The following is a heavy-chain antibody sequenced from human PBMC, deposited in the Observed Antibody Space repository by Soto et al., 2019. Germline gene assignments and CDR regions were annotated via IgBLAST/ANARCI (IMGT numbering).Heavy chain of an antibody. CDR2: IVVGTNNT. V-gene: IGHV1-58*01. D-gene: IGHD4-17*01. CDR1: GLSFSSSA. Sequence: GASVKVSCKTSGLSFSSSALQWVRQAPGQRLEWIGWIVVGTNNTHYAQNLQERVTMTRNMSISTVYMELSSLRPEDTAVYYCAGLNYGDYPNVRYYYGMDVWGQGTTVTVSS. CDR3: AGLNYGDYPNVRYYYGMDV. J-gene: IGHJ6*02.